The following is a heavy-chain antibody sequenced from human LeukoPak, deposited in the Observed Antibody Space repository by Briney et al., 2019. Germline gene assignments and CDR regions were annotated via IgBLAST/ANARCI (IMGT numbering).Heavy chain of an antibody. J-gene: IGHJ3*02. CDR1: GFTFSSYW. CDR3: ARAIHIVGDFDI. D-gene: IGHD1-26*01. CDR2: INREGTST. V-gene: IGHV3-74*01. Sequence: GGSLRLSCAASGFTFSSYWMHWVRQAPGRGLVCVSRINREGTSTSYADSVKGRFTIPRDNAKNTLYLHMNSLRAEDTAVYYCARAIHIVGDFDIWGQGTMVTVSS.